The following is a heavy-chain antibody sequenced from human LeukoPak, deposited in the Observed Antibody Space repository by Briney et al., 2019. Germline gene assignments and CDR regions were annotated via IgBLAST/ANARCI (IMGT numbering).Heavy chain of an antibody. CDR1: GGTFSSYA. J-gene: IGHJ4*02. D-gene: IGHD4-23*01. Sequence: SVKVSCKASGGTFSSYAISWVRQAPGQGLEWMEGIIPIFGTANYAQKFQGRVTITADESTSTAYMELSSLRSEDTAVYYCASNPADVYGGLPEIDYFDYWGQGTLVTVSS. V-gene: IGHV1-69*13. CDR3: ASNPADVYGGLPEIDYFDY. CDR2: IIPIFGTA.